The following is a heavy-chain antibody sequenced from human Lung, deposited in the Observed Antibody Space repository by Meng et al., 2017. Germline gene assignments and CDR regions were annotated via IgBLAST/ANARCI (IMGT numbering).Heavy chain of an antibody. CDR1: GFTFRRNA. CDR2: ISYDGSNL. Sequence: VQSVVSVGVVVQPVSSLGLSCAASGFTFRRNAMHWVRQVPGKGLEWVAAISYDGSNLHYADSVKGRFTISRDNSENTLYLQMNSLRAEDMAVYYCARNNYVDYYFDYWCQGTLVTVSS. CDR3: ARNNYVDYYFDY. V-gene: IGHV3-30*01. J-gene: IGHJ4*02. D-gene: IGHD4-17*01.